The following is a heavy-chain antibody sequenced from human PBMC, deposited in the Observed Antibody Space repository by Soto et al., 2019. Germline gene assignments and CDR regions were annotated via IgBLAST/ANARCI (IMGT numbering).Heavy chain of an antibody. V-gene: IGHV4-34*01. Sequence: PSETLSLTCAVYGGSFSGYYWSWIRQPPGKGLEWIGEINHSGSTNYNPSLKSRVTISVDTSKNQFSLKLSSVTAADTAVYYCARTTTVTTSAFDYWGQRTLVTVSS. CDR1: GGSFSGYY. D-gene: IGHD4-17*01. CDR3: ARTTTVTTSAFDY. CDR2: INHSGST. J-gene: IGHJ4*02.